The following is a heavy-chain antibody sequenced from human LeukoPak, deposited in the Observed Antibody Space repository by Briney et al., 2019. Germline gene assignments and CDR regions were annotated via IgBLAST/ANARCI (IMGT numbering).Heavy chain of an antibody. Sequence: GGSLRLSCAASGFTFSTYWMSWVRQAPGKGLEWVANIKQDGSEKYYVDSVKGRFTISRDNAKKSLHLQMNSLRVEDTTVYYCARVRNYYDSGSYHYYFDCWGQGTLVTVSS. CDR3: ARVRNYYDSGSYHYYFDC. CDR2: IKQDGSEK. CDR1: GFTFSTYW. D-gene: IGHD3-10*01. V-gene: IGHV3-7*04. J-gene: IGHJ4*02.